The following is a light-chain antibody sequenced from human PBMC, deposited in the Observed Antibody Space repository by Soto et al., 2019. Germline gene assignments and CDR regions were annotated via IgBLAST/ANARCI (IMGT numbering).Light chain of an antibody. CDR3: QQYGSSPLT. CDR2: GAS. Sequence: EIVLTQSPGTLSLSPGETATLSCRASQSVSSNYVAWFHQKPGQAPRLLIYGASSRATGVPDRFSASGSGTDFTLTISRLEPEDFAVYYCQQYGSSPLTFGGGTKVDTK. CDR1: QSVSSNY. J-gene: IGKJ4*01. V-gene: IGKV3-20*01.